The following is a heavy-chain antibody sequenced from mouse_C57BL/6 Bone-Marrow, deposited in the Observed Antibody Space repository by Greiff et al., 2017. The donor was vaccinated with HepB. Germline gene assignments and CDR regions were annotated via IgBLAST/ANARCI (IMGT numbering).Heavy chain of an antibody. D-gene: IGHD1-1*01. V-gene: IGHV14-4*01. CDR1: GFNIKDDY. Sequence: VQLQQSGAELVRPGASVKLSCTASGFNIKDDYMHWVKQRPEQGLEWIGWIDPENGDTEYASKVQGKATITADTSSNTAYLQLSSLTSEDTAVYYCTTHYGSSYDAMDYWGQGTSVTVSS. CDR2: IDPENGDT. J-gene: IGHJ4*01. CDR3: TTHYGSSYDAMDY.